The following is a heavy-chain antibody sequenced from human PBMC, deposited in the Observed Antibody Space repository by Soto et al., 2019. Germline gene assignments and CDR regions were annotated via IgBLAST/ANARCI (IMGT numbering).Heavy chain of an antibody. D-gene: IGHD5-12*01. CDR1: GGTFSSYA. Sequence: ASVKVSCKASGGTFSSYAISWVRQAPGQGLEWMGGIIPIFGTANYAQKFQGRVTITADESTSTAYMELSSLRSEDTAVYYCARDRIVATIIGSAPYYYYGMDVWGQGTTVTVSS. V-gene: IGHV1-69*13. J-gene: IGHJ6*02. CDR3: ARDRIVATIIGSAPYYYYGMDV. CDR2: IIPIFGTA.